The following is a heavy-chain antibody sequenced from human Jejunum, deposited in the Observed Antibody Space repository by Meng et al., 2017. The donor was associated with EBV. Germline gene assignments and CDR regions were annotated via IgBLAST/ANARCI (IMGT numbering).Heavy chain of an antibody. J-gene: IGHJ4*02. D-gene: IGHD3-16*01. CDR1: GGPLSSNNG. V-gene: IGHV4-4*02. CDR2: MHHSGII. CDR3: SHYIWGSVPAGVF. Sequence: QVQLQESGPGLVKPSETLSLICAVSGGPLSSNNGWSWVRQPPGKGLEWIGEMHHSGIINYNPSLKSRVTISVDKSKNQFSLRLTSVTAADTAVYYCSHYIWGSVPAGVFWGQGTLVTVSS.